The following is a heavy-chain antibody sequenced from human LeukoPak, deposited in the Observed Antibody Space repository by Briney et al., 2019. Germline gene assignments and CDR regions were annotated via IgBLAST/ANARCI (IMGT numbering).Heavy chain of an antibody. D-gene: IGHD6-19*01. CDR3: ARDRGPAHSGWHGPPSNWFDP. CDR1: GYTFTGYY. Sequence: ASVKVSCKASGYTFTGYYMHWVRQAPGQGLEWMGWINPNHGDTNYAQKFQDRVSMTRDTSISTAYMHLSRLRSADTAVYYCARDRGPAHSGWHGPPSNWFDPWGQGTLVTVSS. V-gene: IGHV1-2*02. J-gene: IGHJ5*02. CDR2: INPNHGDT.